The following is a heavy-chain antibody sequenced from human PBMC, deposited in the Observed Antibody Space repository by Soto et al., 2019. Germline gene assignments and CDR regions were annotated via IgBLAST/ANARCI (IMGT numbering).Heavy chain of an antibody. J-gene: IGHJ5*02. CDR3: ARQMVNSGWYYGNWFDP. V-gene: IGHV1-69*06. D-gene: IGHD6-19*01. Sequence: QEQLVQSGAEVKKPGSSVKVSCKVSGGTFSTYAISWVRQAPGKGLEWMGGIIPIFNTAKYAQKFQGRVTITDDISTSTAHMELSSLRSEDTAVYYCARQMVNSGWYYGNWFDPWGQGTLVTVSS. CDR2: IIPIFNTA. CDR1: GGTFSTYA.